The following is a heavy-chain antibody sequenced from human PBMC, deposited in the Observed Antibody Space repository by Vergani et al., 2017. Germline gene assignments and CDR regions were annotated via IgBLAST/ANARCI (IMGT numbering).Heavy chain of an antibody. Sequence: EVQLVESGGGLVQPGGSLRLSCAASGFTFSSYWMSWVRQAPGKGLEWVANIKQDGSEIYYVDSVEGRFTFSRDNAKNSLFLQMNSLRAEDTAVYYCARDPCEHDAFDIWGQGTMVTVSS. CDR3: ARDPCEHDAFDI. CDR1: GFTFSSYW. J-gene: IGHJ3*02. CDR2: IKQDGSEI. V-gene: IGHV3-7*01.